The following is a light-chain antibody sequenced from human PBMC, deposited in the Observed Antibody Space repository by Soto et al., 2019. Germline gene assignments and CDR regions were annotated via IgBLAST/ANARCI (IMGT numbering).Light chain of an antibody. CDR2: GAS. Sequence: LSGKERATRWCRASQSVSSSYLAWYQQKPGQAPRLLIYGASSRATGIPDRFSCSGSGTDFTLAISRLEPEDFAVYYCQEYGSSLVTFAQGTRLEIK. CDR1: QSVSSSY. V-gene: IGKV3-20*01. J-gene: IGKJ5*01. CDR3: QEYGSSLVT.